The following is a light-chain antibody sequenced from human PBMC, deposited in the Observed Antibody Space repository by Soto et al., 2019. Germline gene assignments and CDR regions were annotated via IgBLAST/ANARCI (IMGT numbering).Light chain of an antibody. CDR1: TSDIGSNY. J-gene: IGLJ2*01. CDR3: GSWDSSLSIGV. CDR2: ENH. V-gene: IGLV1-51*01. Sequence: QLVLTQPPSVSAAPGQTVTISCSGSTSDIGSNYVSWYQQLPGTAPKLLIYENHNRPAEIPDRFSGSKSGTSATLDIAGLQTGDEADYYCGSWDSSLSIGVFGGGTKLTVL.